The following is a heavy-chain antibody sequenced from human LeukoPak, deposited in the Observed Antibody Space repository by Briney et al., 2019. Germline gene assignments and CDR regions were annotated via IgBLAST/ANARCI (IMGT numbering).Heavy chain of an antibody. Sequence: AASVKVSCKASGGTFSSYAISWVRQAPGQGLEWMGGIIPIFGTANYAQKFQGRVTITADESTSTAYMELSSLRSEDTAVYYCARANFGSSQAISPYYYYYMDVWGQGTTVTIS. CDR3: ARANFGSSQAISPYYYYYMDV. V-gene: IGHV1-69*13. D-gene: IGHD6-13*01. CDR2: IIPIFGTA. J-gene: IGHJ6*03. CDR1: GGTFSSYA.